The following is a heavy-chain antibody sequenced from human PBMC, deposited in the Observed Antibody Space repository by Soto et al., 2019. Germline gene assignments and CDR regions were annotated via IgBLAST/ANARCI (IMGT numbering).Heavy chain of an antibody. Sequence: EVQLVESGGGLVQPGGSLRLSCAASGFTFSSYAMTWVRLAPGKGLEWVSAISGGGDITYYADSVKGRFTISRDNSKNTLYLQMNSLIGEDTAVYYCGKDPYDSSGYYSVYWGQGTLVTVSS. CDR1: GFTFSSYA. J-gene: IGHJ4*02. CDR2: ISGGGDIT. D-gene: IGHD3-22*01. V-gene: IGHV3-23*04. CDR3: GKDPYDSSGYYSVY.